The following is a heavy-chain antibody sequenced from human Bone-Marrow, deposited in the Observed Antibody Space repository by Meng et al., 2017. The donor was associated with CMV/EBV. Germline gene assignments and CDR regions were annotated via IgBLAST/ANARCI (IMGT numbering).Heavy chain of an antibody. CDR3: AAQKIYGDLFTF. Sequence: GGSLRLSCADSTYTLAGYALSWVRQVPGKGLEWLSSINTGGEKRYYADSVKGRFTISRDHSKSTLYLQMNSLKAGDTAIYYCAAQKIYGDLFTFWGHGTLVTVSS. CDR2: INTGGEKR. CDR1: TYTLAGYA. D-gene: IGHD2/OR15-2a*01. V-gene: IGHV3-23*01. J-gene: IGHJ4*01.